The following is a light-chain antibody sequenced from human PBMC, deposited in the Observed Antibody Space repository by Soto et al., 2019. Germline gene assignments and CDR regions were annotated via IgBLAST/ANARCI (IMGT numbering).Light chain of an antibody. Sequence: EIVLTQSPGTLSLSPGERATLSCRASQSVSSSYLGWYQQKPGQAPRLLIYGASSRATGIPDRFSGSGSGTDFTLTISRLEPEDFAVYYCQQYGSSPVTFGPGTKVEIK. V-gene: IGKV3-20*01. CDR2: GAS. CDR3: QQYGSSPVT. CDR1: QSVSSSY. J-gene: IGKJ3*01.